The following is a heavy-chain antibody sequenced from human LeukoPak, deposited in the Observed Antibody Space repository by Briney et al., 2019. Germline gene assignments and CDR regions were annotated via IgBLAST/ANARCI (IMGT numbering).Heavy chain of an antibody. CDR1: GYTFTSYA. J-gene: IGHJ6*02. CDR2: INTNTGNP. D-gene: IGHD6-13*01. Sequence: ASVKVSCKASGYTFTSYAMNWVRQAPGQGLEWMGWINTNTGNPTYAQGFTGRFVFSLDTSVSTAYLQISSLKAEDTAVYYCARASIAAAASPTWRDYGMDVWGQGTTVTVSS. V-gene: IGHV7-4-1*02. CDR3: ARASIAAAASPTWRDYGMDV.